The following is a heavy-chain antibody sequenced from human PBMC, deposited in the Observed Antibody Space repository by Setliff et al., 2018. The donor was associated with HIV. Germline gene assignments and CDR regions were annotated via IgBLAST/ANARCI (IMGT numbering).Heavy chain of an antibody. Sequence: PSETLSLTCTVSGASISGYYWNWLRQTPGKGLERIGYIYTSRGTNYNHSLRTRVIISVDTSNQFSLKLSSVTAADAAVYYCARSPSYRSSWEYYFDYWGQGILVTVSS. V-gene: IGHV4-4*09. D-gene: IGHD6-13*01. J-gene: IGHJ4*02. CDR1: GASISGYY. CDR3: ARSPSYRSSWEYYFDY. CDR2: IYTSRGT.